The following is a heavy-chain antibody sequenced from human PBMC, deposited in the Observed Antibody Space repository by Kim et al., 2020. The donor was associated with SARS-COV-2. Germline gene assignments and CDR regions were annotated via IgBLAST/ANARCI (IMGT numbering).Heavy chain of an antibody. J-gene: IGHJ4*02. CDR3: ARDPPSLDY. CDR2: SPL. Sequence: SPLYYAESVKGRFTISRDIAKNSLYLKMNSLRDEDTAVYYCARDPPSLDYWGQGTLVTVSS. V-gene: IGHV3-48*02.